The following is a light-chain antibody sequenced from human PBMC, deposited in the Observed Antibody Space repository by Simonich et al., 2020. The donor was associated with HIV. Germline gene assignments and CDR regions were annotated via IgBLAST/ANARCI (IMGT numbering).Light chain of an antibody. CDR1: SSNIGSNY. V-gene: IGLV1-47*01. CDR2: RTN. CDR3: QSYDSDLRV. Sequence: QSVLTQAPSASGTPGQRVTLSCSGSSSNIGSNYVYWYQQLPGTAPKLFIYRTNQRPSGVPDRFSVSKSGTSASLVIAGLQAEDEADYYCQSYDSDLRVFGGGTKLTVL. J-gene: IGLJ3*02.